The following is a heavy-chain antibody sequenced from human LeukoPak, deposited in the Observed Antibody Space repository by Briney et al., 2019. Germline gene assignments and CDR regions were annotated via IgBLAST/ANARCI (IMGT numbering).Heavy chain of an antibody. CDR1: VYSISTGYY. CDR3: AGKSITMVRGVPFDY. D-gene: IGHD3-10*01. Sequence: SETLSLTCTVSVYSISTGYYWGWIRQPPGKGLEWIGSIYHSGSTYYNPSLKSRVTISVDKSKNQFSLKLSSVTAADTAVYYCAGKSITMVRGVPFDYWGQGTLVTVSS. CDR2: IYHSGST. J-gene: IGHJ4*02. V-gene: IGHV4-38-2*02.